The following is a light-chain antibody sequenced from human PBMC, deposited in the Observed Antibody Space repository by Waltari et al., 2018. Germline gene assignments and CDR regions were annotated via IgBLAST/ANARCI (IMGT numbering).Light chain of an antibody. CDR3: ATWDGNLNTVL. CDR1: SANIGSNS. Sequence: SQPPSASGPPWQGITSSASGRSANIGSNSEYWYQQLPGTAPKRIIYRNDQRPSGIPDRFSGSKSGTSASLAISGLRSEDEAGYYCATWDGNLNTVLFGGGTRLSVL. CDR2: RND. J-gene: IGLJ2*01. V-gene: IGLV1-47*01.